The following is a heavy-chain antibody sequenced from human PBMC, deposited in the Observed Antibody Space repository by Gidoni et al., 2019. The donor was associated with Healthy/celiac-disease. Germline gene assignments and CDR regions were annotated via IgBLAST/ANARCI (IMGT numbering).Heavy chain of an antibody. CDR1: GFTFSSYS. J-gene: IGHJ5*02. CDR3: ARGHDLGYCSGGSCYSSRWFDP. V-gene: IGHV3-21*01. Sequence: EVQLVESGGGLVKPGGSLRLSCAASGFTFSSYSMNWVRQAPGKGLEWVSSIRSSSSYIYYADSVKGRFTISRDNAKNSLYLQMNSLRAEDTAVYYCARGHDLGYCSGGSCYSSRWFDPWGQGTLVTVSS. D-gene: IGHD2-15*01. CDR2: IRSSSSYI.